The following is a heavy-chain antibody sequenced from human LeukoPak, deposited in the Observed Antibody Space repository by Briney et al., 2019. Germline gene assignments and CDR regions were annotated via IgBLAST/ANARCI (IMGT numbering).Heavy chain of an antibody. V-gene: IGHV1-69*13. Sequence: SVKVSCKASGGTFSSYAISWVRQAPGQGLEWMGGIIPIFGTANYAQKFQGRVTITADESTSTAYMELSSLRSEDTAVYYCARIRGYSGYDLYYYGMDVWGQGTLVTVSS. CDR3: ARIRGYSGYDLYYYGMDV. CDR1: GGTFSSYA. D-gene: IGHD5-12*01. J-gene: IGHJ6*02. CDR2: IIPIFGTA.